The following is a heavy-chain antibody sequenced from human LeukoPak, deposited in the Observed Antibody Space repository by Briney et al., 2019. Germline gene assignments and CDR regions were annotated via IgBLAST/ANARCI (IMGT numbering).Heavy chain of an antibody. V-gene: IGHV1-46*01. CDR2: INPSGGST. Sequence: ASVKVSCKASGYTFTSYYMHWVRQAPGQGLEWMGIINPSGGSTSYAQKFQGRVTMTRDTSTSTVYMELRSLRSDDTAVYYCARVGAAAGTGDYWGQGTLVTVSS. J-gene: IGHJ4*02. CDR1: GYTFTSYY. CDR3: ARVGAAAGTGDY. D-gene: IGHD6-13*01.